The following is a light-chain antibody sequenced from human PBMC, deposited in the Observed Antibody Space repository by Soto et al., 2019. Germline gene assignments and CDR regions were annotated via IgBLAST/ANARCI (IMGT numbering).Light chain of an antibody. J-gene: IGLJ2*01. CDR1: SSDIGAYNF. V-gene: IGLV2-14*03. CDR2: DVN. Sequence: ALTQPASVSGSPGQSITISCTGTSSDIGAYNFVSCYQQHPGKAPKLMLYDVNIRPSGVSNRFSGSKSGNTASLTISGLQAEDEADYYCTSWTTSTNMIFGGGTKLTVL. CDR3: TSWTTSTNMI.